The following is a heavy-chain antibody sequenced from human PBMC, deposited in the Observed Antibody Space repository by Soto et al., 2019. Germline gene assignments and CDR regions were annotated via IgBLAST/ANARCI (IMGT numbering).Heavy chain of an antibody. CDR3: ALTHNPEYYYGMDV. Sequence: EVQLVESGGGLIQPGGSLRLSCAASGFTVSSNYMSWVRQAPGKGLEWVSVIYSGGSTYYADSVKGRFTISRDNSKNKLYLKMNSLRAEDTAVYYCALTHNPEYYYGMDVWGQGTTVTVSS. J-gene: IGHJ6*02. CDR1: GFTVSSNY. CDR2: IYSGGST. D-gene: IGHD1-1*01. V-gene: IGHV3-53*01.